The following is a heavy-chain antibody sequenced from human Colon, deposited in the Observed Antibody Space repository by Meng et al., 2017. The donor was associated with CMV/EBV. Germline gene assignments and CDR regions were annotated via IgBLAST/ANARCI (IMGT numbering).Heavy chain of an antibody. V-gene: IGHV4-59*01. J-gene: IGHJ1*01. CDR3: ALRGSAAGTFQH. Sequence: QGQRQGSGPGPGKPSEILSLTCTVSGGSISSYCFSWIRQAPEKGLEWIGYTCYNGDSNYNPPLKSRVTISVDTSKNQFSLKLSSVTAADTAMYYCALRGSAAGTFQHWGQGTLVTVSS. D-gene: IGHD6-13*01. CDR2: TCYNGDS. CDR1: GGSISSYC.